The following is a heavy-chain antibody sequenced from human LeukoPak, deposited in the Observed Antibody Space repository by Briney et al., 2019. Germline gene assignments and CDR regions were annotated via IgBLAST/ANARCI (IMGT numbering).Heavy chain of an antibody. D-gene: IGHD3-10*01. J-gene: IGHJ6*02. CDR1: GFTFSSYD. Sequence: GGSLRLSCAASGFTFSSYDMHWVRQATGKGLEWDSAIGTAGDTYYPGSVKGRFTISRENAKNSLYLQMNSLRAGDTAVYYCARGLTYYKENRYYYYYGMDVWGQGTTVTVSS. CDR3: ARGLTYYKENRYYYYYGMDV. CDR2: IGTAGDT. V-gene: IGHV3-13*04.